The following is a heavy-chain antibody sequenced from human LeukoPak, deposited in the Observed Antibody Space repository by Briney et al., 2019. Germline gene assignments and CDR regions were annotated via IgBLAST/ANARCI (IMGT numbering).Heavy chain of an antibody. CDR1: GGSINSYY. CDR2: FYTSGST. V-gene: IGHV4-4*07. CDR3: ARDRPGSYYYYYYYMDV. D-gene: IGHD3-10*01. Sequence: SETLSLTCTVSGGSINSYYWSWIRQPAGKGLEWIGRFYTSGSTNYNPSLKSRVTMSVDTSKNQFSLKLSSVTAADTAVYYCARDRPGSYYYYYYYMDVWGKGTTVTISS. J-gene: IGHJ6*03.